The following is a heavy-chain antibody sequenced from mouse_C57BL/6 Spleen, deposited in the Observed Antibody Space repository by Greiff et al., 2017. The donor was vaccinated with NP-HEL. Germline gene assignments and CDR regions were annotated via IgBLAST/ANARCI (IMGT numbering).Heavy chain of an antibody. CDR3: AREVYSNYLFDY. CDR2: IDPSDSYT. D-gene: IGHD2-5*01. Sequence: QVQLQQPGAELVRPGTSVKLSCKASGYTFTSYWMHWVKQRPGQGLEWIGVIDPSDSYTNYNQKFKGKATLTVDTSSSTAYMQLSSLTSEDSAVYYCAREVYSNYLFDYWGQGTTLTVSS. V-gene: IGHV1-59*01. CDR1: GYTFTSYW. J-gene: IGHJ2*01.